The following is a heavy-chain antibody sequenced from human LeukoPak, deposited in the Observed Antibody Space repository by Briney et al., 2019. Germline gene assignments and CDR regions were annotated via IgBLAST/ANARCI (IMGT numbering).Heavy chain of an antibody. CDR1: GFTFSSYE. D-gene: IGHD2-2*01. CDR2: ISSSGSTI. J-gene: IGHJ3*02. CDR3: ASPYMPDAFDI. Sequence: PGGSLRLSCAASGFTFSSYEMNWFRQAPEKGLEWVSYISSSGSTIYYADSVKGRFTISRDNAKNSLYLQMNSLRAEDTAVYYCASPYMPDAFDIWGQGTMVTVSS. V-gene: IGHV3-48*03.